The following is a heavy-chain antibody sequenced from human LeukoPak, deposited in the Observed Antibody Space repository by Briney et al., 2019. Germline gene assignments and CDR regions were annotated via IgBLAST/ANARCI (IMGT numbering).Heavy chain of an antibody. D-gene: IGHD1-26*01. Sequence: SETLSLTCAVYGGSFSGYYWSWIRQPLGKGLEWIGEINHSGSTNYNPSLKSRVTISVDTSKNQFSLKLSSVTAADTAVYYCAIDSSGSYYLDYWGQGTLVTVSS. CDR2: INHSGST. J-gene: IGHJ4*02. V-gene: IGHV4-34*01. CDR3: AIDSSGSYYLDY. CDR1: GGSFSGYY.